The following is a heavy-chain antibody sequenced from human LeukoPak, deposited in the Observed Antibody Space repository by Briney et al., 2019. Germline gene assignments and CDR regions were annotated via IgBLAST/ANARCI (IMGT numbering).Heavy chain of an antibody. CDR3: ARGRRSGSSKNFDY. V-gene: IGHV3-21*01. CDR1: GFTFSSYS. J-gene: IGHJ4*02. D-gene: IGHD3-10*01. CDR2: ISSSSSYI. Sequence: PGGSLRLSCAASGFTFSSYSMNWVRQAPGKGLEWVSSISSSSSYIYYADSVKGRFTIPRDNAKNSLYLQMNSLRAEDTAVYYCARGRRSGSSKNFDYWGQGTLVTVSS.